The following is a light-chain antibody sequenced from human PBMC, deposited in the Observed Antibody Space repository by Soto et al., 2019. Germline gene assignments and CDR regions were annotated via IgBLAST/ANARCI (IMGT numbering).Light chain of an antibody. V-gene: IGKV1-5*03. CDR1: QSISSW. CDR3: QQYNSYL. CDR2: KAS. J-gene: IGKJ1*01. Sequence: DIQMTQSPSTLSASVGDRVTITCRASQSISSWLAWYQQKPGKAPKLLIYKASSLESGVPSRFSGSGSGTEFTLTISSLQPDDFATHYCQQYNSYLFGQGTKV.